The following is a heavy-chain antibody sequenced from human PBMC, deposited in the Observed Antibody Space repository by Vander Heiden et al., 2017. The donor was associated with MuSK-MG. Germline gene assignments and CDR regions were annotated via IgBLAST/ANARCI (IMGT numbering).Heavy chain of an antibody. Sequence: QLQLQESGPGLVKPSETLSLTCTVPGGSISRSSYYWGWIRPPPGKGLEWIGSIYYSGSTYYNPSLKSRVTISVDTSKNQFSLKLSSVTAADTAVYYCARNVLLWFGEFPSLGWFDPWGQGTLVTVSS. V-gene: IGHV4-39*01. J-gene: IGHJ5*02. D-gene: IGHD3-10*01. CDR2: IYYSGST. CDR3: ARNVLLWFGEFPSLGWFDP. CDR1: GGSISRSSYY.